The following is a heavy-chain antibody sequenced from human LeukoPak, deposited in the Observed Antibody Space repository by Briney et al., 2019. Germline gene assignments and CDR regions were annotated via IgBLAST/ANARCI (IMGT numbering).Heavy chain of an antibody. J-gene: IGHJ4*02. D-gene: IGHD6-25*01. Sequence: GGSLRLSCAASGFTFSSYWMSWVRQAPGKGLEWVANIKQDGSEKYYVDSVKGRFTISRDNAKNTLYLQMNSLRAEDTAVYYCARDDPLSATDYWGQGTLVTVSS. CDR1: GFTFSSYW. V-gene: IGHV3-7*01. CDR3: ARDDPLSATDY. CDR2: IKQDGSEK.